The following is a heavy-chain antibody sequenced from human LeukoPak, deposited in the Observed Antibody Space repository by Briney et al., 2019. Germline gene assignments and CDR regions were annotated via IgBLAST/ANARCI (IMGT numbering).Heavy chain of an antibody. CDR1: GFIFDDYG. J-gene: IGHJ4*02. D-gene: IGHD2-2*01. CDR2: ITWNSGTI. Sequence: GGSLRLSCAASGFIFDDYGMHWVRQAPGKGLEWVSGITWNSGTIDYADSVRGRFTISRDNAKNSLFLQMSSLRAEDTAFYYCAKEDCSGPCCSFDYWGQGILVTVSS. V-gene: IGHV3-9*01. CDR3: AKEDCSGPCCSFDY.